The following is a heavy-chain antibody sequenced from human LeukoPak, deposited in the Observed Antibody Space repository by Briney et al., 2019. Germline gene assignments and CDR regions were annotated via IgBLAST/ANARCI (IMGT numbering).Heavy chain of an antibody. Sequence: GGSLRLSCAASGFTFSTYWMSWVRQAPGKGLEWVANIKEDGRDKYFVDSVKGRFTISRDNAKNSLYLQMNSLRAEDTAVYYCARDWSDYYDSSGPLDAFDIWGQGTMVTVSS. CDR1: GFTFSTYW. J-gene: IGHJ3*02. D-gene: IGHD3-22*01. CDR2: IKEDGRDK. CDR3: ARDWSDYYDSSGPLDAFDI. V-gene: IGHV3-7*01.